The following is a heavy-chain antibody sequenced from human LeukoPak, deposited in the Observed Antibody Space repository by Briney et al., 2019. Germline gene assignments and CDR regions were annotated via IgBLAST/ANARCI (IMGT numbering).Heavy chain of an antibody. CDR1: GYTFTGYY. Sequence: ASVKVSCKASGYTFTGYYMHWVRQAPGQGLEWMGWINPNSGGTNYAQKFQGRVTMTRDTSISTAYMELSRLRSDDTAVYYCARESRITMVRGVLNYWGQGTLVTVSS. CDR3: ARESRITMVRGVLNY. CDR2: INPNSGGT. J-gene: IGHJ4*02. V-gene: IGHV1-2*02. D-gene: IGHD3-10*01.